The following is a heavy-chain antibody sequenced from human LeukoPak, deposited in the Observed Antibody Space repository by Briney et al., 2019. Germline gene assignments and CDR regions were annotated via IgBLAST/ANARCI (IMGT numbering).Heavy chain of an antibody. CDR1: GYSISSGYY. V-gene: IGHV4-38-2*02. CDR3: ARGFPGDFDY. J-gene: IGHJ4*02. Sequence: SETLSLTCTVSGYSISSGYYWGWIRQPPGKGLEWIGSIYHSGSTNYNPSLKSRVTISVDTSKNQFSLKLSSVTAADTAVYYCARGFPGDFDYWGQGTLVTVSS. D-gene: IGHD2-21*01. CDR2: IYHSGST.